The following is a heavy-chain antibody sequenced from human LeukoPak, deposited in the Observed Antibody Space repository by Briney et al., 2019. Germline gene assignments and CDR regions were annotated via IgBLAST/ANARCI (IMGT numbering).Heavy chain of an antibody. CDR3: AKVSRPYSSGYWYFDL. D-gene: IGHD6-19*01. Sequence: GGSLRLSCAASGFTFSSYAMSWVRQAPGKGLEWVSAISGSGGSTYYADSVKGRFTISRDNSKNTLYLQMNSLGAEDTAVYYCAKVSRPYSSGYWYFDLWGRGTLVTVSS. CDR1: GFTFSSYA. J-gene: IGHJ2*01. V-gene: IGHV3-23*01. CDR2: ISGSGGST.